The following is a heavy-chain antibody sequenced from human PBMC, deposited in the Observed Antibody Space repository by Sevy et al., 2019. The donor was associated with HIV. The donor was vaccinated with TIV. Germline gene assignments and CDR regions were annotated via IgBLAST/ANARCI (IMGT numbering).Heavy chain of an antibody. J-gene: IGHJ4*02. V-gene: IGHV3-11*01. CDR1: GFTFNDYY. CDR2: ISNSGNTI. Sequence: GGSLRLSCAASGFTFNDYYMTWIRQAPGKGLEWVSYISNSGNTIKYADSVKGRFTISRDNAKNSLYLQMNSLRAEDTAVYYCAREVSSSRGDRDNWGQGTLVTVSS. CDR3: AREVSSSRGDRDN. D-gene: IGHD6-13*01.